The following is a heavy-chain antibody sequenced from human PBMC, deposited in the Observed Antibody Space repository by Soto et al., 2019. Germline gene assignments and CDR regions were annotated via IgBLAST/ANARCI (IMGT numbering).Heavy chain of an antibody. V-gene: IGHV4-30-2*03. J-gene: IGHJ5*02. CDR1: GGSISSGGYS. CDR3: ARLWGDVAVAANQGWFDP. D-gene: IGHD2-15*01. Sequence: SETLSLTCAVSGGSISSGGYSWSWIRQPPGKGLEWIGYIYHSGSTYYNPSLKSRVTISVDTSKNQFSLKLSSVTAADTAVYYCARLWGDVAVAANQGWFDPWGQGTLVTVSS. CDR2: IYHSGST.